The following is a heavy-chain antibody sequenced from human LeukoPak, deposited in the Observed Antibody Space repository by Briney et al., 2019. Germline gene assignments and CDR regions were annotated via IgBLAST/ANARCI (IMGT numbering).Heavy chain of an antibody. D-gene: IGHD3-10*01. J-gene: IGHJ6*04. CDR2: ISAYNGNT. V-gene: IGHV1-18*04. CDR3: ARFTTRWFGELLYYYYGMDV. CDR1: GYTFTSYG. Sequence: ASVKVSCKASGYTFTSYGISWVRQAPGQGLEWMGWISAYNGNTNYAQKLQGRVTMTTDTSTSTAYMELRSLRSDDTAMYYCARFTTRWFGELLYYYYGMDVWGKGTTVTVSS.